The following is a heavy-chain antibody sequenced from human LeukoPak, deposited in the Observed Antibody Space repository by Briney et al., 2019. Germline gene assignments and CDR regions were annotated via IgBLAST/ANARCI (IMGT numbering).Heavy chain of an antibody. J-gene: IGHJ5*02. CDR1: GGSISSGGYY. V-gene: IGHV4-31*03. CDR3: ARAPVIINWFDP. CDR2: IYYSGST. Sequence: PSQTLSLTCTVSGGSISSGGYYWSWIRPHPGKGLEWIGYIYYSGSTYYNPSLKSRVTISVDTSKNQFSLKMSSVTAADTAVYYCARAPVIINWFDPWGQGTLVTVSS. D-gene: IGHD3-10*01.